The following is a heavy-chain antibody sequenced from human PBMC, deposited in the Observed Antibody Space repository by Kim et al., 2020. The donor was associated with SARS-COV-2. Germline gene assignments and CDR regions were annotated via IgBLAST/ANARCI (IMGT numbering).Heavy chain of an antibody. CDR2: INHSGST. Sequence: SETLSLTCAVYGGSFSSYYWSWIRQPPGKGLEWIGEINHSGSTNYNPSLKSRVSISVDTSKNQFSLKLTSVTAADTAVYYCATEKGGKYVLWGQGTLVTVSS. D-gene: IGHD3-16*01. V-gene: IGHV4-34*01. CDR1: GGSFSSYY. J-gene: IGHJ4*02. CDR3: ATEKGGKYVL.